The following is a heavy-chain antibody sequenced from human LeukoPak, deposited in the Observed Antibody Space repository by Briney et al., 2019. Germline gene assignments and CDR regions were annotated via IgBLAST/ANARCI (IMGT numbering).Heavy chain of an antibody. CDR3: ARFRNYYGSGSYFDY. CDR2: ISAYNGNT. V-gene: IGHV1-18*01. J-gene: IGHJ4*02. CDR1: GYTFTSYG. Sequence: ASVKVSCKASGYTFTSYGISWVRQAPGQGLEWMGWISAYNGNTNYAQKLQGRVTMTTDTSTSTAYMELRSLRSDDTAVYYCARFRNYYGSGSYFDYWGQGTLVTDSS. D-gene: IGHD3-10*01.